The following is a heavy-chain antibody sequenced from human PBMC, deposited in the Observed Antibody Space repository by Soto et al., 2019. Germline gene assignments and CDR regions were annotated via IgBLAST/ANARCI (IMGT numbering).Heavy chain of an antibody. CDR3: ARARGGRPGSFYTDS. Sequence: ASVKVSCKASGYTFTTYDINWVRQAAGQGLEWMGWMNPKSGNTGYAQKFQGRVTMTRDTSVSTAYMELSSLTSEDTAVYYCARARGGRPGSFYTDSWGQGTLVTVSS. CDR1: GYTFTTYD. V-gene: IGHV1-8*01. J-gene: IGHJ4*02. CDR2: MNPKSGNT. D-gene: IGHD3-10*01.